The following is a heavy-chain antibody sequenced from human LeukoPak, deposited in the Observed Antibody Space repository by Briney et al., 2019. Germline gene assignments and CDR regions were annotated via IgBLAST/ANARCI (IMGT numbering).Heavy chain of an antibody. CDR2: INHSGST. D-gene: IGHD2-21*02. V-gene: IGHV4-34*01. Sequence: SETLSLTCAVFGGSFSGYSLNWIRQSPGKGLEWIGEINHSGSTNYNPSLKSRVTISVDTSKNQFSLKLSSVTAADTAVYYCARDWSAYCGGDCYSEYFDLWGRGTLVTVSS. CDR1: GGSFSGYS. J-gene: IGHJ2*01. CDR3: ARDWSAYCGGDCYSEYFDL.